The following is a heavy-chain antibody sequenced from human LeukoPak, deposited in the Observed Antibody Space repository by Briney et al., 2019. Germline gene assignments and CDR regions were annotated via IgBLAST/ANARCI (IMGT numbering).Heavy chain of an antibody. CDR2: ISSSSSYI. D-gene: IGHD5-18*01. CDR3: ARSKRDSYGLFDY. V-gene: IGHV3-11*06. CDR1: GFIFSDYY. Sequence: GGSLRLSCAASGFIFSDYYMSWIRQAPGKGLEWVSSISSSSSYIYYADSVKGRFTISRDNAKNSLYLQMNSLRAEDTAVYYCARSKRDSYGLFDYWGQGTLVTVSS. J-gene: IGHJ4*02.